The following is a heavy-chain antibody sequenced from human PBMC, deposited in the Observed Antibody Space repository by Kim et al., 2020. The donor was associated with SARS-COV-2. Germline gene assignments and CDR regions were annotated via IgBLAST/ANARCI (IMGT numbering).Heavy chain of an antibody. V-gene: IGHV1-2*06. CDR1: GYTFTGYY. CDR2: INPNSGGT. Sequence: ASVKVSCKASGYTFTGYYMHWVRQAPGQGLEWMGRINPNSGGTNYAQKFQGRVTMTRDTSISTAYMELSRLRSDDTAVYYCARDGKTVNRPLPASGGKGFDYWGQGTLVTVSS. D-gene: IGHD1-1*01. J-gene: IGHJ4*02. CDR3: ARDGKTVNRPLPASGGKGFDY.